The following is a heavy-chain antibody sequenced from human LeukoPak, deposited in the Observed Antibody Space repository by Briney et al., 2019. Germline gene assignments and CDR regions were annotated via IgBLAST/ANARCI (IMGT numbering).Heavy chain of an antibody. D-gene: IGHD4-17*01. CDR3: ARESLGSVDPRGYSTTVSQDV. CDR1: GFIFSSYS. V-gene: IGHV3-66*01. Sequence: PGGSLRLSCAASGFIFSSYSMNWVRQAPGKGLEWVSLIYSGGSTYYADSVKGRFTISRDNSKNTLYLQMNSLRAEDTAVYYCARESLGSVDPRGYSTTVSQDVWGKGTTVTISS. CDR2: IYSGGST. J-gene: IGHJ6*03.